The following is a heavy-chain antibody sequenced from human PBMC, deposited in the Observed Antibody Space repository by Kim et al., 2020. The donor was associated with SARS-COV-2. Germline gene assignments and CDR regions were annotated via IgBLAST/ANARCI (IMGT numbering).Heavy chain of an antibody. D-gene: IGHD4-17*01. Sequence: ADSVTGRFTISRDNSKNTLYLQMNSLRAEDTAVYYCARGGTVTTPPWLSYWGQGTLVTVSS. J-gene: IGHJ4*02. V-gene: IGHV3-33*01. CDR3: ARGGTVTTPPWLSY.